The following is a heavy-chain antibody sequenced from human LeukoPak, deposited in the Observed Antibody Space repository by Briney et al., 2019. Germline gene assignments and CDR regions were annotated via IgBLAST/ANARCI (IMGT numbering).Heavy chain of an antibody. CDR1: GYTFTGYC. Sequence: GASVKVSCKASGYTFTGYCMHWVRQAPGQGLEWMGWINPNSGGTNYAQKFQGRVTMTRDTSISTAYMELSRLRSEDTAVYYCATRTVRGGSSSFDYWGQGTLVTVSS. CDR3: ATRTVRGGSSSFDY. V-gene: IGHV1-2*02. CDR2: INPNSGGT. J-gene: IGHJ4*02. D-gene: IGHD3-10*01.